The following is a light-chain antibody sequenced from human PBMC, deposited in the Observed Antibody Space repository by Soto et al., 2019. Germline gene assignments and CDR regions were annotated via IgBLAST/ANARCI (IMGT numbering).Light chain of an antibody. Sequence: EIVLTQSPATLSLSPGERATLSCRASQTVTSSLAWYQQKPGQAPRLLIYSASNRATGIPARFSGSGSGTDFTLTISSLEPEDFAVYYCQQRHTWPRTFGQGTKVDIK. J-gene: IGKJ1*01. V-gene: IGKV3-11*01. CDR2: SAS. CDR3: QQRHTWPRT. CDR1: QTVTSS.